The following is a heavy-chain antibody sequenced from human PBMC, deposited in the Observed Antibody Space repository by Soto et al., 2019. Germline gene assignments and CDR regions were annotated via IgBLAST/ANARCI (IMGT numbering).Heavy chain of an antibody. D-gene: IGHD2-2*01. Sequence: EVQLVESGGGLVKPGGSLRLSCAASGFTFSSYSMNWVRQAPGKELEWVSSISSSSSYIYYADSVKGRFTISRDNAKNSLYLQMNSLRAEDTAVYYCARGRGCSSTSCPYYYYYYGMDVWGQGTTVTVSS. V-gene: IGHV3-21*01. CDR2: ISSSSSYI. CDR1: GFTFSSYS. CDR3: ARGRGCSSTSCPYYYYYYGMDV. J-gene: IGHJ6*02.